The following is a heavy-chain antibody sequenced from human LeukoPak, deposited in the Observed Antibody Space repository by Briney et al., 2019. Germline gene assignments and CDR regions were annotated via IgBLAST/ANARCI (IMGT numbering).Heavy chain of an antibody. CDR3: ARGVPYYDFWSGYFYYFDY. V-gene: IGHV4-59*11. D-gene: IGHD3-3*01. J-gene: IGHJ4*02. Sequence: SETLSLTCTVSGGSITSHFWSWIRQPPGKGLEWIGYIHYSGSTNYNPSLKSRVTISPDTSKNQLFLKLDSVTAADTAVYYCARGVPYYDFWSGYFYYFDYWGQGTLVTVSS. CDR1: GGSITSHF. CDR2: IHYSGST.